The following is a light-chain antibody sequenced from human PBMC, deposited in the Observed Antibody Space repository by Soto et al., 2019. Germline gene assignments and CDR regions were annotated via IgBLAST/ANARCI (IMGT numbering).Light chain of an antibody. V-gene: IGKV3-20*01. CDR3: RQYGSSPLA. CDR2: GAS. Sequence: EIVLTQSPGTLSLSPGERATLSCRASQSVSSSYLAWYQQKPGQAPRLLIYGASSRATGIPDRFSGSGSGTAFPLTISRLEPEDFAVYYCRQYGSSPLAFGQGTKLEIK. CDR1: QSVSSSY. J-gene: IGKJ2*01.